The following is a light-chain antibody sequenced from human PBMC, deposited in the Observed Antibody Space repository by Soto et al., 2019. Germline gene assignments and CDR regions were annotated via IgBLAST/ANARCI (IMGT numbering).Light chain of an antibody. CDR1: SSNIGAGYD. J-gene: IGLJ1*01. CDR3: QSYDSSLSALYV. CDR2: GNS. Sequence: QAVVTQPPSVSRAPGQRVTISCTGSSSNIGAGYDVHWYQQLPGTAPKLLIYGNSNQPSGVPDRFSGSKSGTSASLAITGLQAEDEADYYCQSYDSSLSALYVFGTGTKLTVL. V-gene: IGLV1-40*01.